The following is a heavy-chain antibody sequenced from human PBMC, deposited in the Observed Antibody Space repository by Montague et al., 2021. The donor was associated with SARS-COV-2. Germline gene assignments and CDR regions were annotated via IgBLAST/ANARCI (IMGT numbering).Heavy chain of an antibody. V-gene: IGHV3-21*01. CDR2: ISSSSSYI. D-gene: IGHD3-10*01. CDR3: ARGIRITMVRGVTIDY. Sequence: SRRLSCAASGFTFSSYSMNWVRQAPGKGLEWVSSISSSSSYIYYADSVKGRFTISRDNAKNSLYLQMNSLRAEDTAVYYCARGIRITMVRGVTIDYWGQGTLVTASS. CDR1: GFTFSSYS. J-gene: IGHJ4*02.